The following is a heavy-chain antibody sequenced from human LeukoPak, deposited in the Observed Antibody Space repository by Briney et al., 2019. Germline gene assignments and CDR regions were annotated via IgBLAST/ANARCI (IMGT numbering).Heavy chain of an antibody. CDR1: GYSISSGYY. Sequence: SETLSLTCTVSGYSISSGYYWGWIRQPPGKGLEWIGSIYHSGSTYYNPSLKSRVTISVDTSKNQFSLKLSSVTAADTAMYYCARDLRLRLYYFDYWGQGTLVTVSS. V-gene: IGHV4-38-2*02. D-gene: IGHD3-10*01. CDR2: IYHSGST. CDR3: ARDLRLRLYYFDY. J-gene: IGHJ4*02.